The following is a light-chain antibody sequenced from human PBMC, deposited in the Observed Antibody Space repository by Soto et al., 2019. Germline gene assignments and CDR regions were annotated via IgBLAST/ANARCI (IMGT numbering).Light chain of an antibody. V-gene: IGLV2-14*03. CDR3: FSYSTRSSLYV. J-gene: IGLJ1*01. CDR1: ISDIAAYNY. CDR2: HVN. Sequence: QSVLTQPASVSGSPGQSITISFSGTISDIAAYNYVSWYQQHPGRAPKLLIYHVNTRPSGISNRFSGSKSGDTASLTISGLQAEDEAEYSCFSYSTRSSLYVFGRGTKANVL.